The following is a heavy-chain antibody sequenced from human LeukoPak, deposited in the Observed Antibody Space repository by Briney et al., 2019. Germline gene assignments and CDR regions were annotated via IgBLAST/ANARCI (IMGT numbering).Heavy chain of an antibody. V-gene: IGHV3-23*01. CDR3: VKDDGWVQYAN. Sequence: GGSLRLSCAASGFTFSSYAMSWVRQAPGKGLEWVSVISGSGDSTYYVDSVKGRFTISRDNSKNTVYLQMNSLSAEDAAVYYCVKDDGWVQYANWGQGTLVTVSS. J-gene: IGHJ4*02. CDR2: ISGSGDST. CDR1: GFTFSSYA. D-gene: IGHD5-24*01.